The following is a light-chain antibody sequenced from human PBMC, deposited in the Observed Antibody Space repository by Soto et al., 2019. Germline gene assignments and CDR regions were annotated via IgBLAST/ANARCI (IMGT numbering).Light chain of an antibody. CDR3: SSYTDSSNYV. J-gene: IGLJ1*01. CDR1: SSDVGGYNY. V-gene: IGLV2-8*01. Sequence: QSALTQPPSASGSPGQSVTISCTGTSSDVGGYNYVSWYQQHPGKVPKLMIYEVSKRPSGVPDRFSGSKSGNTASLTVSGLQAEDEADYYCSSYTDSSNYVFGTGTKLTVL. CDR2: EVS.